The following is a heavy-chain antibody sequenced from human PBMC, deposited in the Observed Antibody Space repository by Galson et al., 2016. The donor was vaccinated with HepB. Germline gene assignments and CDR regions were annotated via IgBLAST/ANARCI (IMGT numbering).Heavy chain of an antibody. V-gene: IGHV3-30*18. D-gene: IGHD4-17*01. J-gene: IGHJ4*02. Sequence: SLRLSCAASGFSFRSYGMHWVRQAPGKGPEWVAVISYDRTNQYYADSVKGRFTISRDNSKNTLYLQMNSLRAEDTAVYYCAKGYDYGDTRSSALFDYWGQGTLVTVSS. CDR3: AKGYDYGDTRSSALFDY. CDR2: ISYDRTNQ. CDR1: GFSFRSYG.